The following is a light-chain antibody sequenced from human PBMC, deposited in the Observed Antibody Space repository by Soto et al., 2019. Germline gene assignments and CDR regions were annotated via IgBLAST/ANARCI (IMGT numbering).Light chain of an antibody. Sequence: QSVLTQPPSASGTPGQRVTISCSGSSSSIGSNTVNWYQQLPGTAPKLLIYSNNQRPSGVPDRFSGSKSGTSASLAISGLQSGDEADYYCAAWDDSLNGYVFGTGTKVTVL. CDR3: AAWDDSLNGYV. CDR1: SSSIGSNT. CDR2: SNN. J-gene: IGLJ1*01. V-gene: IGLV1-44*01.